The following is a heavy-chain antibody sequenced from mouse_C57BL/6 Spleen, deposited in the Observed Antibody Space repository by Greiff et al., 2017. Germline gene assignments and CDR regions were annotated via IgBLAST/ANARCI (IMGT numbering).Heavy chain of an antibody. CDR3: AKQGDYGSHWYFDV. V-gene: IGHV2-9*01. Sequence: VKLMESGPGLVAPSQCLSISCTASGFTLTSYGVDWVRQPPGKGLEWLGVIWGGGSTTYNSAHMSRLSISKDNSKSQVFLKKNSLQTDDTAMYYCAKQGDYGSHWYFDVWGTGTTVTVSS. CDR2: IWGGGST. D-gene: IGHD1-1*01. CDR1: GFTLTSYG. J-gene: IGHJ1*03.